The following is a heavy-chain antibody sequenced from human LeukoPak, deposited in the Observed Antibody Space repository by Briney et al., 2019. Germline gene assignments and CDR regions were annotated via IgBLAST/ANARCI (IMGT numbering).Heavy chain of an antibody. D-gene: IGHD1-26*01. CDR2: ISWNSGSI. J-gene: IGHJ6*01. Sequence: GRSLRLSCAVSGFTFDDYAMHWVRQAPGKGLEWVSGISWNSGSIGYADSVKGRFTISRDNAQNSVHLQMDSLRAEDTALYYCPKDREIEGFNGLHVWGQGTTVSV. CDR1: GFTFDDYA. CDR3: PKDREIEGFNGLHV. V-gene: IGHV3-9*01.